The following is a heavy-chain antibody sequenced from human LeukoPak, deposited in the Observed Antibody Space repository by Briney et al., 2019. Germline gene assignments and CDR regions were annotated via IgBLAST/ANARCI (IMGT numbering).Heavy chain of an antibody. Sequence: SETLSLTCTVSGGSISSSSYYWGWIRQPLGKGLEWIGSIYYSGSTYYNPSLKSRVTISVDTSKNQFSLKLSSVTAADTAVYYCARGLYSYGYPPRYWGQGTLVTVSS. J-gene: IGHJ4*02. CDR2: IYYSGST. CDR3: ARGLYSYGYPPRY. D-gene: IGHD5-18*01. V-gene: IGHV4-39*07. CDR1: GGSISSSSYY.